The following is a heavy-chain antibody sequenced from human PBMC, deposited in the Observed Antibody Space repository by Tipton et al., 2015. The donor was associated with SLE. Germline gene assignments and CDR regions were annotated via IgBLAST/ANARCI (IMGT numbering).Heavy chain of an antibody. V-gene: IGHV4-61*02. J-gene: IGHJ5*02. CDR2: IYTSGSP. CDR1: GGSISSGIYY. Sequence: TLSLTCTVSGGSISSGIYYWNWIRQPAGKGLEWIGRIYTSGSPNYNPSLRSRVTISLDTSKNQFFLKLRSVTAADTAVYYCARVSVAGPYNWFAPWGQGTLVTVSS. D-gene: IGHD6-19*01. CDR3: ARVSVAGPYNWFAP.